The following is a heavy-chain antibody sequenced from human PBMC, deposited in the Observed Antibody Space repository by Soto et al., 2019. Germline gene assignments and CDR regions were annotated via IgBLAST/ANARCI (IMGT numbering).Heavy chain of an antibody. CDR2: ISATTTYK. CDR3: ARGSASKSGHLWYFDI. D-gene: IGHD2-8*02. CDR1: GFTFDTYT. Sequence: GSLRLSCTASGFTFDTYTMNWLRQAPGRGLEWVSSISATTTYKYYAASVEGRFTISRDNAKNSLYLQTNSLGAEDTAVYYCARGSASKSGHLWYFDIWGRGTLVTVSS. V-gene: IGHV3-21*01. J-gene: IGHJ2*01.